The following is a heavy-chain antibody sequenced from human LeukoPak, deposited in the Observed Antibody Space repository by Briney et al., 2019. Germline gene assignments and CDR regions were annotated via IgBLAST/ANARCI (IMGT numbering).Heavy chain of an antibody. Sequence: SETLSLTCTVSGGSISSSSYYWGWIRQPPGKGLEWIGSIYYSGSTYYNPSLKSRVTISVDTSKNQFSLKLSSVTAADTAVYYCARDPGSSGNPDDAFDIWGQGTMVTVSS. D-gene: IGHD6-19*01. J-gene: IGHJ3*02. CDR1: GGSISSSSYY. V-gene: IGHV4-39*07. CDR2: IYYSGST. CDR3: ARDPGSSGNPDDAFDI.